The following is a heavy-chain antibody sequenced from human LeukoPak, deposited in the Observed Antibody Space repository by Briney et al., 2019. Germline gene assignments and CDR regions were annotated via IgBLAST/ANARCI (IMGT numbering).Heavy chain of an antibody. D-gene: IGHD2-15*01. V-gene: IGHV1-69*13. CDR1: GGIFSSYA. CDR2: IIPIFGTG. Sequence: SVKVSCKASGGIFSSYAISWVRQAPGQGLEWMGAIIPIFGTGNYAQKFQGRVTITADESTSTAYMELSSLRSEDTAVYYCARRGSYCSGGNCYLGYAFDTWGQGTMVTVSS. CDR3: ARRGSYCSGGNCYLGYAFDT. J-gene: IGHJ3*02.